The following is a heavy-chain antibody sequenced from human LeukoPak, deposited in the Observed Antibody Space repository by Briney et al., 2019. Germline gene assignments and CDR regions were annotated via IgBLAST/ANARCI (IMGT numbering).Heavy chain of an antibody. CDR1: GYTFSTYG. V-gene: IGHV3-23*01. D-gene: IGHD1-26*01. CDR2: LDNNGDNT. J-gene: IGHJ4*02. Sequence: GGTLRLSCVASGYTFSTYGMSWVRQAPGKGLEWVSGLDNNGDNTYYADSVKGRFTISRDNSKNTLYLQMNSLRVEDTAVYYCAKIAETSGSYGQGYDYWGQGTLVTVSS. CDR3: AKIAETSGSYGQGYDY.